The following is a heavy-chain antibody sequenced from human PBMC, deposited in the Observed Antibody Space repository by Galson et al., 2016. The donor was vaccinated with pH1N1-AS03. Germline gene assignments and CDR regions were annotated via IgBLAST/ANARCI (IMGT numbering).Heavy chain of an antibody. CDR3: ARGGDHASY. Sequence: SVKVSCKASGYIFNSYGIAWVRQAPGQGLEWMGWISAYTGKTNYAEKFQERVTMTRQISTTTAYLELRSLRSDDTAVYYCARGGDHASYWGQGTLVTVSS. V-gene: IGHV1-18*01. CDR1: GYIFNSYG. J-gene: IGHJ4*02. D-gene: IGHD3-10*01. CDR2: ISAYTGKT.